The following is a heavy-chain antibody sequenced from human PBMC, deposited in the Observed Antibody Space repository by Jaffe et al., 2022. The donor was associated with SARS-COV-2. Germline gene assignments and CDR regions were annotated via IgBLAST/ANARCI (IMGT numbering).Heavy chain of an antibody. Sequence: QVQLQESGPGLVKPSETLSLTCTVSGGSISSYYWSWIRQPPGKGLEWIGYIYYSGSTNYNPSLKSRVTISVDTSKNQFSLKLSSVTAADTAVYYCARDHSSGWYTLDYWGQGTLVTVSS. CDR3: ARDHSSGWYTLDY. CDR1: GGSISSYY. D-gene: IGHD6-19*01. J-gene: IGHJ4*02. V-gene: IGHV4-59*01. CDR2: IYYSGST.